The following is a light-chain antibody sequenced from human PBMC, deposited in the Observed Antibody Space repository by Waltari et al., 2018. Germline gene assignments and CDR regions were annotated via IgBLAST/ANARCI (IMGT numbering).Light chain of an antibody. CDR3: HSRDTSSTRV. CDR1: SLRRFY. CDR2: GQN. V-gene: IGLV3-19*01. Sequence: SSELTQDPSVSVALGQTVRITCQGDSLRRFYASWYQQRPGQAPILVRYGQNNRPSGIPDRFAGSTSGNTASLTITGAQAEDEADYYCHSRDTSSTRVFGGGTRLTV. J-gene: IGLJ2*01.